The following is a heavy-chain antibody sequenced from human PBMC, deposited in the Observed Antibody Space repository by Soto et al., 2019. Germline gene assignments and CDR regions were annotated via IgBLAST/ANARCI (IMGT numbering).Heavy chain of an antibody. CDR1: GDSITCSRYY. Sequence: SETRSLTCPVWGDSITCSRYYCGWIRQPPGKGLEWIGSIYYSGSTYYNPSLKSLVTISVDTSKNQFSLKLSSVTAADTAVYYCARHLDRNGPFDYWGQGTLVTVSS. J-gene: IGHJ4*02. D-gene: IGHD1-1*01. V-gene: IGHV4-39*01. CDR3: ARHLDRNGPFDY. CDR2: IYYSGST.